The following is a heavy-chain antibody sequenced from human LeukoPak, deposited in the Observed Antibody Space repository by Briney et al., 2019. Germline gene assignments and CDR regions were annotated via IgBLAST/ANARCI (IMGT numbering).Heavy chain of an antibody. CDR3: ARQLGDFDWLDRVFDP. D-gene: IGHD3-9*01. J-gene: IGHJ5*02. CDR2: VSYSGSA. CDR1: GGSISSSTYY. V-gene: IGHV4-39*01. Sequence: SETLSLTCTVSGGSISSSTYYRGWIRQPPGKGLEWIGSVSYSGSAYYNPSLKSRVTISVDTSKNQFSLKLSSVTAADTAVYYCARQLGDFDWLDRVFDPWGQGTLVTVSS.